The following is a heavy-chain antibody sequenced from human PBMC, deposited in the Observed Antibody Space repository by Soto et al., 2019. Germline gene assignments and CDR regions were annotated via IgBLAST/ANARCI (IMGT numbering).Heavy chain of an antibody. J-gene: IGHJ6*02. Sequence: GSLRLSCAASGFTFNIYAMTWVRQAPGKGLEWVSAISGSGGTTYYSDSVKGRFTISRDNSKNTVYLQMNDLRVEDAAEYFCAKDSWAIFGVPAGEYYAMDVWGQGTTVTVSS. V-gene: IGHV3-23*01. D-gene: IGHD3-3*01. CDR1: GFTFNIYA. CDR3: AKDSWAIFGVPAGEYYAMDV. CDR2: ISGSGGTT.